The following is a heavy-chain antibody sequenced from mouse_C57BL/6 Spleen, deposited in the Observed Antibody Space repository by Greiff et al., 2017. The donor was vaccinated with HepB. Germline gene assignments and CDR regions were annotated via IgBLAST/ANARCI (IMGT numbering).Heavy chain of an antibody. J-gene: IGHJ3*01. CDR1: GYSITSGYY. CDR2: ISYDGSN. CDR3: AREEGDYDDAGAWFAY. D-gene: IGHD2-4*01. V-gene: IGHV3-6*01. Sequence: EVKLLESGPGLVKPSQSLSLTCSVTGYSITSGYYWNWIRQFPGNKLEWMGYISYDGSNNYNPSLKNRISITRDTSKNQFFLKLNSVTTEDTATYYCAREEGDYDDAGAWFAYWGQGTLVTVSA.